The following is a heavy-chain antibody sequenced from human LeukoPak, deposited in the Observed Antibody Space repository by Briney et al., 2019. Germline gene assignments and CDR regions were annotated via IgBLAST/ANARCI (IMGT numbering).Heavy chain of an antibody. Sequence: GGSLRISCAASGFTFSSYEMNWVRQAPGKGLEWVSYISNSGSTIYYADSVKGRFTISRDNAKNSLYLQMNSLRAEDTAVYYCARGTKYYYDSSGYYPFDYWGQGTLVTVSS. CDR2: ISNSGSTI. CDR3: ARGTKYYYDSSGYYPFDY. CDR1: GFTFSSYE. V-gene: IGHV3-48*03. D-gene: IGHD3-22*01. J-gene: IGHJ4*02.